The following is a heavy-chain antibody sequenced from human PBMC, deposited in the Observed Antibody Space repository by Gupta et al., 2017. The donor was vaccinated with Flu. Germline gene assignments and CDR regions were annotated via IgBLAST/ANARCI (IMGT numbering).Heavy chain of an antibody. J-gene: IGHJ6*02. V-gene: IGHV1-18*01. CDR3: ATHRPITIFGVGPYYYGMDV. CDR1: GYTFTRYG. D-gene: IGHD3-3*01. Sequence: CKASGYTFTRYGISWVRQSPGQGLEWMGWISTYNGNTNYAQKLQGRVTMTTDTSTSTAYMELRSLRSDETAVYYCATHRPITIFGVGPYYYGMDVWGQGTTVTVSS. CDR2: ISTYNGNT.